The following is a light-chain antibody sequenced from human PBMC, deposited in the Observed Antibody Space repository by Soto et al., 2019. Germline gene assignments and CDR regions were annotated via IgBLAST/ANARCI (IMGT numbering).Light chain of an antibody. Sequence: QSALTQSPSVSGAPGQRVTISCTGSNSNTGAGFDVHWYQQLPGTAPKLLIYGNTNRPSGVPDRFSGSKSGTSASLAITGLQAEDEADYYCQSYDTSLPGYVFGTGTKLTVL. J-gene: IGLJ1*01. CDR1: NSNTGAGFD. CDR3: QSYDTSLPGYV. CDR2: GNT. V-gene: IGLV1-40*01.